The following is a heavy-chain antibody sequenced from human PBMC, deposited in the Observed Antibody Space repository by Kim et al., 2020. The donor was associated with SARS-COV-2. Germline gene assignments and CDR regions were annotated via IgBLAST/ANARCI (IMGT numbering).Heavy chain of an antibody. CDR1: GGTFSSYA. CDR3: ARGPSPWPTPGGMDV. CDR2: IIPILGIA. J-gene: IGHJ6*02. V-gene: IGHV1-69*04. Sequence: SVKVSCKASGGTFSSYAISWVRQAPGQGLEWMGRIIPILGIANYAQKFQGRVTITADKSTSTAYMELSSLRSEDTAVYYCARGPSPWPTPGGMDVWGQGTTVTVSS.